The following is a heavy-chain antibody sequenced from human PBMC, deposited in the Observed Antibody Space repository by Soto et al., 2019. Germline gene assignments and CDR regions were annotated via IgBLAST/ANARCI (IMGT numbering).Heavy chain of an antibody. CDR3: ARGLMTTVTILDY. D-gene: IGHD4-4*01. Sequence: GASVKVSCKASGYTFTSYYMHWVRQAPGQGLEWMGIINPSGGSTSYAQKFQGRVTMTTDKSTSTAYMELSSLRSEDTAVYYCARGLMTTVTILDYWGQGTLVTVSS. J-gene: IGHJ4*02. V-gene: IGHV1-46*01. CDR1: GYTFTSYY. CDR2: INPSGGST.